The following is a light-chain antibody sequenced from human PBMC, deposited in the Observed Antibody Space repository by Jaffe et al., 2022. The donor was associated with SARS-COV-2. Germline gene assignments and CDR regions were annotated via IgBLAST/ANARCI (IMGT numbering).Light chain of an antibody. J-gene: IGLJ1*01. V-gene: IGLV2-14*01. CDR3: SSYATSSTYV. CDR1: SSDVGGYNY. Sequence: QSALTQPASVSGSPGQSITISCTGTSSDVGGYNYVSWYQQHPGEAPKLMIYDVSDRPSGVSNRFFGSKSGNTASLTISGLQAEDEADYYCSSYATSSTYVFGTGTRVTVL. CDR2: DVS.